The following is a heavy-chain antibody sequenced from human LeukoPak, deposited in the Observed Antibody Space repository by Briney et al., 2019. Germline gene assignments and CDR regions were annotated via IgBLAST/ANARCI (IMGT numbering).Heavy chain of an antibody. J-gene: IGHJ3*02. CDR2: INPGDSDA. D-gene: IGHD6-25*01. Sequence: PGESLKISCQGSGYSFTSYWIGWVRQMPGKGLEWMGIINPGDSDARCSPSFQGQVTISADKSISTAYLQWSSLKASDTAMYYCARLLSSATWGAFDIWGQGTMVIVSS. V-gene: IGHV5-51*01. CDR1: GYSFTSYW. CDR3: ARLLSSATWGAFDI.